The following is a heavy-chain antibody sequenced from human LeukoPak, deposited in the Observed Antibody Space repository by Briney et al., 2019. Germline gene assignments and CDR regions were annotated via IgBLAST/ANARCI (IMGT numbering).Heavy chain of an antibody. CDR2: ISGGGSSI. V-gene: IGHV3-11*04. CDR1: GFTFSDYQ. Sequence: PGGSLRLSCAASGFTFSDYQMSWIRQAPGKGLEWVSYISGGGSSIYYADSVKGRFTISRDNAKNSQYLQMNSLRADDTAVYYCASSIAARPWNYWGQGTLVTVSS. D-gene: IGHD6-6*01. CDR3: ASSIAARPWNY. J-gene: IGHJ4*02.